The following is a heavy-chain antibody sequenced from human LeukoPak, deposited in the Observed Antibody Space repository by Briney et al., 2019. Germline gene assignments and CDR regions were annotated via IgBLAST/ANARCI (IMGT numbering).Heavy chain of an antibody. CDR1: GFSFSSYG. J-gene: IGHJ4*02. CDR3: GKSGSRDWDYFEY. CDR2: ISGSGGTT. Sequence: GGSLRLSCAASGFSFSSYGMSWVRQAPGKGPEWVSLISGSGGTTYYADSVKGRLTISRDTSKNTLFLQMNSLRADDTAVYYCGKSGSRDWDYFEYWGQGTLVTASS. V-gene: IGHV3-23*01. D-gene: IGHD6-19*01.